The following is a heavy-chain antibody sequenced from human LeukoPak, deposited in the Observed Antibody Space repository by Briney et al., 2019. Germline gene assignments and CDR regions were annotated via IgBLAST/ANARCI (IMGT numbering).Heavy chain of an antibody. Sequence: PSGTLSLTCDVSGGSITQTNYWTWVRQPPGKGLEWIGEVNLQGGTNYNPSLLRRVAISVDTSANHVSLQMTSVTVADTAVYYCARDRYGDGFAHFDYWGQGALVTVSS. D-gene: IGHD5-24*01. J-gene: IGHJ4*02. CDR3: ARDRYGDGFAHFDY. CDR2: VNLQGGT. V-gene: IGHV4-4*02. CDR1: GGSITQTNY.